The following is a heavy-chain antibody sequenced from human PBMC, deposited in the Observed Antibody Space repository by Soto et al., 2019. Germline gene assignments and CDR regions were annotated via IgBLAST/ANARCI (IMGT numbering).Heavy chain of an antibody. Sequence: VGSRRLSCAASGFTFSSYDMHWVRQDTGKGLEWVSAIGTAGDPYYPGSVKGRFTISRENAKNSLYLQMNSLRAGDTAVYYCARLNYYDSSGYRDGAFDIWGQGTMVTVSS. CDR3: ARLNYYDSSGYRDGAFDI. CDR1: GFTFSSYD. V-gene: IGHV3-13*05. CDR2: IGTAGDP. D-gene: IGHD3-22*01. J-gene: IGHJ3*02.